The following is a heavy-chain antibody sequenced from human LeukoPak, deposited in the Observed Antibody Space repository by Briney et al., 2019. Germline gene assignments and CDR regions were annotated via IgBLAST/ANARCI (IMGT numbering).Heavy chain of an antibody. Sequence: GGSLRLSCAASGFTFSSYWMSWVRQAPGKGLEWVANIKQDGSEKYDVDSVKGRFTISRDNAKNSLYLQMNSLRAEDTAVYYCARSRGRWSALLATNWFDPWGQGTLVTVSS. D-gene: IGHD4-23*01. CDR3: ARSRGRWSALLATNWFDP. J-gene: IGHJ5*02. CDR1: GFTFSSYW. V-gene: IGHV3-7*01. CDR2: IKQDGSEK.